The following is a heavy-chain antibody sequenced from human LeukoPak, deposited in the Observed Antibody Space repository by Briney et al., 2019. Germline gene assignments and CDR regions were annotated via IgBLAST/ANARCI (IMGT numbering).Heavy chain of an antibody. CDR3: ARTISDWYFDL. Sequence: ASVKVSFKASGYTFTSYYMHWVRQAPGQGREWMGIINPSGGSTSYAQKFQGRVTMTRDTSTSTVYMQLSSLRSEDTAVYYCARTISDWYFDLWGRGTLVTVSS. D-gene: IGHD5-12*01. CDR1: GYTFTSYY. CDR2: INPSGGST. V-gene: IGHV1-46*01. J-gene: IGHJ2*01.